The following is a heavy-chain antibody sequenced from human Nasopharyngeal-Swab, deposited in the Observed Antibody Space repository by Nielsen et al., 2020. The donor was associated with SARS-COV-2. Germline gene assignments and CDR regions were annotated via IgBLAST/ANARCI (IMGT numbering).Heavy chain of an antibody. Sequence: GGSLRLSCAASGFTFNNYNFNWVRQAPGKGLEWVSSISSSSSYIYYADPVKGRFTISRDNAKNSLYLQMNSLRAEDTAVYYCARDGLDYDFWSAYFMDVWGQGTTVTRLL. J-gene: IGHJ6*02. V-gene: IGHV3-21*01. CDR1: GFTFNNYN. D-gene: IGHD3-3*01. CDR3: ARDGLDYDFWSAYFMDV. CDR2: ISSSSSYI.